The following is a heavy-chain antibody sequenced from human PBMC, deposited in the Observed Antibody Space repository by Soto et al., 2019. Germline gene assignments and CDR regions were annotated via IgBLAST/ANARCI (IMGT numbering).Heavy chain of an antibody. CDR1: GSPISSGGYY. CDR3: ARGMAEEQIFYYFDY. J-gene: IGHJ4*02. V-gene: IGHV4-31*03. D-gene: IGHD3-9*01. Sequence: SETLSLTCTVSGSPISSGGYYWSWIRPHQGKGLEWSGYIYYSGSTYYNPSLKSRVTISVDTSKNQFYLKLRSVTAADTAVYYCARGMAEEQIFYYFDYWGQGALVTVSS. CDR2: IYYSGST.